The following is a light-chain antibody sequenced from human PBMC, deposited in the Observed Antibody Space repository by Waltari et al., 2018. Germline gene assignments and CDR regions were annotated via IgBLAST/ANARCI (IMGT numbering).Light chain of an antibody. Sequence: SSGLTQPPSVSVSTGQTATITCSGSKLGNTFASWYQQTPGQSPVLVIYQDKKRPSGIPERFSGSNSGYTATLTISGALPMDEADYYCLAWDFSTAWTFGTGTRVTVL. V-gene: IGLV3-1*01. CDR2: QDK. J-gene: IGLJ1*01. CDR1: KLGNTF. CDR3: LAWDFSTAWT.